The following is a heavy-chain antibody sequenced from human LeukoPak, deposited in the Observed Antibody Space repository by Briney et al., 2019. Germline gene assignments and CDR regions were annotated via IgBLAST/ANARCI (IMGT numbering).Heavy chain of an antibody. D-gene: IGHD4-11*01. CDR3: AGVTVRGDYFDY. Sequence: SETLSLTCTVSGGSVSSGSYYWSWIRQPPGKGLEWIGYIYYSGSTNYNPSLKSRVTISVDTSKNQFSLKLSSVTAADTAVYYCAGVTVRGDYFDYWGQGTLVTVSS. CDR2: IYYSGST. V-gene: IGHV4-61*01. CDR1: GGSVSSGSYY. J-gene: IGHJ4*02.